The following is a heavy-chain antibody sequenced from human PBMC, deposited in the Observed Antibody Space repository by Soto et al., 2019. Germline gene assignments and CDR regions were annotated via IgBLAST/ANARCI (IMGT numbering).Heavy chain of an antibody. V-gene: IGHV3-23*01. CDR2: TTSSGGST. J-gene: IGHJ4*02. CDR3: ARHGPCGSTCFDY. CDR1: GFTFSDYA. D-gene: IGHD2-2*01. Sequence: GGSLRLSCAASGFTFSDYAMSWVRQAPGKGLEWVSATTSSGGSTYYTDSVKGRFAISRDNSKNTLYLQMNGLRVEDTALYYCARHGPCGSTCFDYWGQGTLVTVSS.